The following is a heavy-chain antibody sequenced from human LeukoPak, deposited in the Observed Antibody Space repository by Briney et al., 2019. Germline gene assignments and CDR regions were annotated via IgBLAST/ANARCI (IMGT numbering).Heavy chain of an antibody. CDR2: IYTSGST. J-gene: IGHJ4*02. V-gene: IGHV4-4*07. Sequence: KPSETLSLTCTVSGGSISSYSWSWIRQPAGKGLEWIGRIYTSGSTNYNPSLKSRLTISVDASKNQFSLKLSSVTAADTAVYYCVRRRDGYIDNWGQGTLLTVSS. CDR1: GGSISSYS. CDR3: VRRRDGYIDN. D-gene: IGHD5-24*01.